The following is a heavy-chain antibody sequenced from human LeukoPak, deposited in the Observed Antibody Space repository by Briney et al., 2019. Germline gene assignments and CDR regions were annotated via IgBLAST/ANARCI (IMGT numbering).Heavy chain of an antibody. Sequence: GGSLRLSCAASGFTFNVYAMHWVRPAPGEGLEWVSGISRNSGSIGYADSVKGRFTISIDNAKSSRYLQMNSLRAEDTALYYCAKDIGHSSGWKLGDWGQGTLVTVSS. J-gene: IGHJ4*02. CDR1: GFTFNVYA. D-gene: IGHD6-19*01. CDR2: ISRNSGSI. CDR3: AKDIGHSSGWKLGD. V-gene: IGHV3-9*01.